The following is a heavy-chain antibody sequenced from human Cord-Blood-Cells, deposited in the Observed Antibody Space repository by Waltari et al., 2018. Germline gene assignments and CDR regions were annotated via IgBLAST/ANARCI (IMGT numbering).Heavy chain of an antibody. CDR2: INHSGST. J-gene: IGHJ4*02. D-gene: IGHD6-13*01. V-gene: IGHV4-34*01. CDR3: ARAVGSSWFNY. Sequence: QVQLQQWGAGLLKPSETLSPTCAVYGGSFSGYYWSWIRQPPGKGLEWIGEINHSGSTNYNPSLKSRVTISVDTSKNQFSLKLSSVTAADTAVYYCARAVGSSWFNYWGQGTLVTVSS. CDR1: GGSFSGYY.